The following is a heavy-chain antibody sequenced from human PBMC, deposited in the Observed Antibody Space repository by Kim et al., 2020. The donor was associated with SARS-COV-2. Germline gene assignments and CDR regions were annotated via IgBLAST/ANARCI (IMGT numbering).Heavy chain of an antibody. D-gene: IGHD1-26*01. CDR2: IYPGDSET. Sequence: GESRKISCEVSGYSFAHYYVAWLRQLPGEGLQCMGFIYPGDSETRYSPSFQGQVTISADKSINTAYLQWSSLKASDSAMYYCARRAHSGTSSYLFDYWGQ. V-gene: IGHV5-51*01. J-gene: IGHJ4*02. CDR1: GYSFAHYY. CDR3: ARRAHSGTSSYLFDY.